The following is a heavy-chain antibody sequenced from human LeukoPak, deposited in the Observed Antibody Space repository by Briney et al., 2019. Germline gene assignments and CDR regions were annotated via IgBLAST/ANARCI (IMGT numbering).Heavy chain of an antibody. D-gene: IGHD1-26*01. V-gene: IGHV3-21*01. CDR2: ISSGSSYI. J-gene: IGHJ4*02. CDR3: ARVEGMRYSGSYFLY. Sequence: GGSLRLSCAASGFTFGRDSMNWVRQAPGKGLEWVSSISSGSSYIYYADSVKGRFTISRDNAKNSLYLQMNSLRDEDTAVYYCARVEGMRYSGSYFLYWGQGTLVTVSS. CDR1: GFTFGRDS.